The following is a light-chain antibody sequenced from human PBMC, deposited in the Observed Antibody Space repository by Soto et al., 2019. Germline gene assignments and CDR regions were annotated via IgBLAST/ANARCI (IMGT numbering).Light chain of an antibody. CDR2: GAS. CDR3: QQYGSSSWT. CDR1: QSVSSN. J-gene: IGKJ1*01. V-gene: IGKV3-15*01. Sequence: IVMTQSPATLSVSPWERATLSCRASQSVSSNLAWYQQKPGQAPRLLIYGASTRATGIPARFSGSGSGTDFTLTISRLEPEDFAVYYCQQYGSSSWTFGQGTKVDIK.